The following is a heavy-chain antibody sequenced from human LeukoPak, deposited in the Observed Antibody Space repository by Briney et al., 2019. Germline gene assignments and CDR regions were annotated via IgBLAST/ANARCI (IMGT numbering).Heavy chain of an antibody. CDR1: GGTFSSYA. D-gene: IGHD1-26*01. V-gene: IGHV1-69*01. Sequence: VASVKVSCKASGGTFSSYAISWVQQAPGQGREWMGGIIPIFGTANYAQKFQGRVTITADESTSTAYMELSSLRSEDTAVYYCARNSGSGLDHWGQGALVTVSS. CDR2: IIPIFGTA. CDR3: ARNSGSGLDH. J-gene: IGHJ4*02.